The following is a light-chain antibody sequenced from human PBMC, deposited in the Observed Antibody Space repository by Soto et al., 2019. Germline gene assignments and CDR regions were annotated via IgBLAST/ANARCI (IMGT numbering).Light chain of an antibody. Sequence: SYELTQPPSVSVAPGQTARITCGGNNIGRKSVNWYQQKPGQAPVLVVYDDGDRPSGIPERFSGSNSGNTATLTISRVEGGEGGGYPWPGVENTRGPGVFGGGTKLTVL. V-gene: IGLV3-21*02. J-gene: IGLJ3*02. CDR2: DDG. CDR1: NIGRKS. CDR3: PGVENTRGPGV.